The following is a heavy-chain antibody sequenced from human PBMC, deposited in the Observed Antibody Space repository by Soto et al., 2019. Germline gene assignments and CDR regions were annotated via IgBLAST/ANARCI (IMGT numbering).Heavy chain of an antibody. Sequence: QLQLQESGPGLVKPSETLSLTCNVSGGSISSSSYYWGWIRQPPGEGLEWIGSIYYNGRTNYNPPFQSRVTISQDTSKNQFALKMSSVTAADTAVYYCARQEGYMSGCQGYWGQGTLVTVSS. V-gene: IGHV4-39*01. CDR3: ARQEGYMSGCQGY. D-gene: IGHD6-19*01. CDR2: IYYNGRT. J-gene: IGHJ4*02. CDR1: GGSISSSSYY.